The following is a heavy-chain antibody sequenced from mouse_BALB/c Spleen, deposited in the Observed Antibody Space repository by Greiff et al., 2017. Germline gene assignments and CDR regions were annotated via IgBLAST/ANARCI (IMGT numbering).Heavy chain of an antibody. J-gene: IGHJ3*01. CDR2: ISTYYGDA. CDR1: GYTFTDYA. V-gene: IGHV1S137*01. Sequence: VQLKESGAELVRPGVSVKISCKGSGYTFTDYAMHWVKQSHAKSLEWIGVISTYYGDASYNQKFKGKATMTVDKSSSTAYMELARLTSEDSAIYYCAREGRAWFAYWGQGTLVTVSA. CDR3: AREGRAWFAY.